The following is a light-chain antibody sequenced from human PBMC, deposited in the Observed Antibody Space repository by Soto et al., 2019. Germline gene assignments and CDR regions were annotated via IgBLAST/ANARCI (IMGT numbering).Light chain of an antibody. CDR2: GAS. J-gene: IGKJ4*01. V-gene: IGKV3-20*01. CDR3: QQYGRPVT. CDR1: QSVSSNY. Sequence: EIVFTQSPCTLSLSPFERPTLSCRASQSVSSNYLAWYQQKPGQAPRLLIYGASSRATGIPGRFSGSGSGTDFTLTISRLEPEDFAVYYCQQYGRPVTFGGGTKVDTK.